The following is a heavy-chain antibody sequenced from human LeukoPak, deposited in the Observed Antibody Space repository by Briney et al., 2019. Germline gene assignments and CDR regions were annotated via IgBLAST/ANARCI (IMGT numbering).Heavy chain of an antibody. D-gene: IGHD3-16*02. CDR2: IIPIFGTA. CDR3: ARGGMITFGGVIVEYYFDY. J-gene: IGHJ4*02. CDR1: GATFSSYA. Sequence: ASVKVSCKAAGATFSSYAISWVRQAPGQGLEWMGGIIPIFGTANYAQKFQGRVTITADESTSKAYMELSSLRSEDTAVYYCARGGMITFGGVIVEYYFDYWGQGTLVTVSS. V-gene: IGHV1-69*13.